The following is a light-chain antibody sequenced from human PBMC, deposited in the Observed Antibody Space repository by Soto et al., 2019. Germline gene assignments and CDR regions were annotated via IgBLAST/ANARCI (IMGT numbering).Light chain of an antibody. CDR1: QSVSSSY. J-gene: IGKJ2*01. V-gene: IGKV3-20*01. CDR3: QRFGSAQYA. CDR2: GAS. Sequence: EIVLTQSPGTLSLSPGERATLSCRASQSVSSSYLAWYQQKPGQAPRLLMYGASSRATGIPDRFSGSGSGTDFTLTISRLEPEDFAVYYCQRFGSAQYAFGQGTKLEIK.